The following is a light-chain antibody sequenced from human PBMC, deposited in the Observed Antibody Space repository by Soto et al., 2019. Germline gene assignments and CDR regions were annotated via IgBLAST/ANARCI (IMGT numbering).Light chain of an antibody. CDR3: QHENSLSS. J-gene: IGKJ3*01. CDR1: QSISRY. V-gene: IGKV1-5*01. Sequence: DIQMTQSPSTLSASVGDRVTITCRASQSISRYLAWYQKKPGEAPKLLIYDASSLQSGVSSRFSASGAGTEFILSISSLQPVDLATYYCQHENSLSSFGPGTKVVI. CDR2: DAS.